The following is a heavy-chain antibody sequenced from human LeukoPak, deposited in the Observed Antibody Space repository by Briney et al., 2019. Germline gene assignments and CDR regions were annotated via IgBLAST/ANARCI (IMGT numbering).Heavy chain of an antibody. V-gene: IGHV4-34*01. CDR3: ARTQIDFTFDY. CDR1: GGSFSGYY. Sequence: PSETLSLTCAVYGGSFSGYYWSWIRQPPGKGLEWIGEINHSGSTNYNPSLKSRVTMSVDTSKNQFSLKLSSVTAADTAVYYCARTQIDFTFDYWGQGTLVTVSS. CDR2: INHSGST. J-gene: IGHJ4*02. D-gene: IGHD3-9*01.